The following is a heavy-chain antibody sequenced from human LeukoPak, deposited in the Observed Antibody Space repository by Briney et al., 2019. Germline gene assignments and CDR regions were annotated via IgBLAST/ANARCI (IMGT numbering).Heavy chain of an antibody. CDR1: GGTFSSHA. CDR2: IIPIFGTA. D-gene: IGHD3-22*01. J-gene: IGHJ4*02. Sequence: SVKVSCKASGGTFSSHAISWVRQAPGQGLEWMGRIIPIFGTANYAQKFQGRVTITTDESTSTAYMELSSLRSEDTAVYYCAREDYDSSGQHTYYFDYWGQGTLVTVSS. CDR3: AREDYDSSGQHTYYFDY. V-gene: IGHV1-69*05.